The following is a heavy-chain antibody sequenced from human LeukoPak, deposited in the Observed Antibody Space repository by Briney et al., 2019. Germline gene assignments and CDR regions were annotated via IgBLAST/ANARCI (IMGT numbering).Heavy chain of an antibody. CDR3: ARGRYCSADICSGGDAFDI. J-gene: IGHJ3*02. V-gene: IGHV4-4*07. CDR2: IYTRGST. CDR1: GGSINNYY. D-gene: IGHD2-15*01. Sequence: SETLSLTCTASGGSINNYYWSWIRQPAGKGLGWIGRIYTRGSTNYNPSLKSRVTMSVDTSKNQFSLKLSSVTAADTPVYYCARGRYCSADICSGGDAFDIWGQGTMVSVSS.